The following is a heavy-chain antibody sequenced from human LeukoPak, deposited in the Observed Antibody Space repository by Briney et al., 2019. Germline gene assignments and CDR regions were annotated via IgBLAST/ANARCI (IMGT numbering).Heavy chain of an antibody. J-gene: IGHJ4*02. V-gene: IGHV1-69*15. CDR1: GGTFSSYA. CDR2: IIPIFGIA. D-gene: IGHD3-22*01. Sequence: GASVKVSCKASGGTFSSYAISWVRQAPGQGLEWMGRIIPIFGIANYAQKFQGRVTITADESTSTAYMELSSLRSEDTAVYYCARDAEDSSGYSLDYWGQGTLVTVSS. CDR3: ARDAEDSSGYSLDY.